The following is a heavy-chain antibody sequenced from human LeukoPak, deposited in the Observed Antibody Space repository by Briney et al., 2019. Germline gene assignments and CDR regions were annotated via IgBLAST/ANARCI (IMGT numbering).Heavy chain of an antibody. CDR2: IFHSGST. Sequence: PSETLSLTCTVSAYSISSGYYWGWIRQPPGKGLEWIGSIFHSGSTYYNPSLKSRVTISVDTSKNQFTLKLSSVTAADTAVYFCARKNRAMVREAYFDYWGQGTLVTVSS. V-gene: IGHV4-38-2*02. CDR1: AYSISSGYY. CDR3: ARKNRAMVREAYFDY. J-gene: IGHJ4*02. D-gene: IGHD3-10*01.